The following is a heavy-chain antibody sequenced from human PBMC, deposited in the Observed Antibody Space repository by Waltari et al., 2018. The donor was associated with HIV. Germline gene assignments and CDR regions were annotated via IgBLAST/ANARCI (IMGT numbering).Heavy chain of an antibody. D-gene: IGHD4-17*01. Sequence: QVQLQESGPGLVKPSQTLSLTCTVSGGSISSGSYYWSWIRQPAGTGLEWIGRIYTSGSTNYNPSLKSRVTISVDTSKNQFSLKLSSVTAADTAVYYCARVSTVVTPYFDLWGRGTLVTVSS. CDR3: ARVSTVVTPYFDL. J-gene: IGHJ2*01. V-gene: IGHV4-61*02. CDR1: GGSISSGSYY. CDR2: IYTSGST.